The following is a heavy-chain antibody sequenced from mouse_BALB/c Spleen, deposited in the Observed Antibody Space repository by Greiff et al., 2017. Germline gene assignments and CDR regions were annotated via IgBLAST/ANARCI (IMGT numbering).Heavy chain of an antibody. CDR2: IWGDGST. CDR3: ARDSDYDAAWFAY. Sequence: VQRVESGPGLVAPSQSLSITCTVSGFSLTGYGVNWVRQPPGKGLEWLGMIWGDGSTDYNSALKSRLSISKDNSKSQVFLKMNSLQTDDTARYYCARDSDYDAAWFAYWGQGTLVTVSA. J-gene: IGHJ3*01. CDR1: GFSLTGYG. D-gene: IGHD2-4*01. V-gene: IGHV2-6-7*01.